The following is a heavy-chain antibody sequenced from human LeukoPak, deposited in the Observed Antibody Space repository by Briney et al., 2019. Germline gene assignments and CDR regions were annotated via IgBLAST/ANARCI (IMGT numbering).Heavy chain of an antibody. D-gene: IGHD2/OR15-2a*01. CDR3: ARGGGYSFSFFDP. Sequence: AASVKVSCKTSGYTFTGYYLHWVRQAPGQGLEYMGWINPNSGGKKYAENFQGRVTMTRDTSISTACMELSRLRSDDTAVYYCARGGGYSFSFFDPWGQGTLVTVSS. CDR2: INPNSGGK. J-gene: IGHJ5*02. V-gene: IGHV1-2*02. CDR1: GYTFTGYY.